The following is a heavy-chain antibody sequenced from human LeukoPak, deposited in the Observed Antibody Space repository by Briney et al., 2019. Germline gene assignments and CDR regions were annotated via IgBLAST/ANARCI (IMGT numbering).Heavy chain of an antibody. J-gene: IGHJ4*02. CDR1: GFTFSRYW. CDR2: ISSEGSEI. CDR3: ARDWGGYGPTSHDY. V-gene: IGHV3-74*01. D-gene: IGHD3-16*01. Sequence: GGSLRLSCAASGFTFSRYWMHWVRQDPEKGLVWVSRISSEGSEIIYADSVKGRFTISRDNAKNTLYLEMNSLRVEDTAVYYCARDWGGYGPTSHDYWGQGTLVTVSS.